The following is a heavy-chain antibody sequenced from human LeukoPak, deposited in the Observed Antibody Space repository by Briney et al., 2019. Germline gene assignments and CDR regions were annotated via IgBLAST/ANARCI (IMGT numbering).Heavy chain of an antibody. CDR2: IKQDGSEI. CDR3: ARGSGTWSWSGGYFDY. D-gene: IGHD3-10*01. J-gene: IGHJ4*02. Sequence: QTGGSLRLSCVVSGSTFSSHWMSWVRQAPGKGLEWVANIKQDGSEIYYVDSVRGRFTISRDNAKNSLHLQMNSLRAEDTAVYYCARGSGTWSWSGGYFDYWGQGTLVTVSS. V-gene: IGHV3-7*01. CDR1: GSTFSSHW.